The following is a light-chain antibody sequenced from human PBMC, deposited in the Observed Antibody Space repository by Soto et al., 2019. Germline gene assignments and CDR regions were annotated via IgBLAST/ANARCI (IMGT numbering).Light chain of an antibody. CDR2: GTS. J-gene: IGKJ4*01. CDR3: HQYGRPPLT. V-gene: IGKV3-20*01. CDR1: ESISSTY. Sequence: EIVLTQSPGTLSLSPGESATLSCRASESISSTYLAWYQQKPGQAPRLLIYGTSSRATDIPGRFTGSGSGTDFTLTIRRLEHEDFAVYYCHQYGRPPLTFGGGTKV.